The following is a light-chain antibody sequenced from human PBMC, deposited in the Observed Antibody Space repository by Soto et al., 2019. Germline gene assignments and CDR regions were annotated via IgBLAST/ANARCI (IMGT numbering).Light chain of an antibody. Sequence: AIQMTQSPSSLSASVGDRVTITCRASQAIRKDLGWYQQKPGKAPKSLVYGASTLQSGVPSRFSGSGSGTDFTLTISSLQPEDFAAYYCLQDYSYPFTFGQGTKLEIK. CDR3: LQDYSYPFT. CDR1: QAIRKD. CDR2: GAS. J-gene: IGKJ2*01. V-gene: IGKV1-6*01.